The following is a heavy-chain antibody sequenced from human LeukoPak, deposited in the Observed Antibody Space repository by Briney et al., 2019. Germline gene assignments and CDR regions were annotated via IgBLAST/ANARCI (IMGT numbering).Heavy chain of an antibody. V-gene: IGHV4-34*01. D-gene: IGHD6-13*01. CDR3: ARGGDTAAGLY. CDR2: INHSGST. CDR1: GGSFSGYY. Sequence: PSETLSLTCAVYGGSFSGYYWSWIRQPPGKGLEWIGEINHSGSTNYNPSLKSRVTISLDTSKNQFSLKVSSVTAADTAVYYCARGGDTAAGLYWGQGTLVTVSS. J-gene: IGHJ4*02.